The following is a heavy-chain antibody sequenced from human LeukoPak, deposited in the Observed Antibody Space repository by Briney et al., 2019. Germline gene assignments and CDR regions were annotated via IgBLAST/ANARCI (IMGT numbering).Heavy chain of an antibody. Sequence: SETLSLTCTVSGGSINSTSNYWGWIRQPPGKGLEWIGSIYYSGSTSYNPSLKSRVTISVDTSKNQFSLKLSSVTAADTAVYYCIRGFDYWGQGTLVTVSS. CDR2: IYYSGST. D-gene: IGHD3-10*01. CDR1: GGSINSTSNY. J-gene: IGHJ4*02. CDR3: IRGFDY. V-gene: IGHV4-39*07.